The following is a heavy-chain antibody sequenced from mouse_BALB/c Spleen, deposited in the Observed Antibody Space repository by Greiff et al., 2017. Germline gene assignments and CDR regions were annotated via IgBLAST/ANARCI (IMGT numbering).Heavy chain of an antibody. V-gene: IGHV5-12-1*01. CDR3: ARQLDFDY. CDR1: GFAFSSYD. Sequence: EVKVEESGGGLVKPGGSLKLSCAASGFAFSSYDMSWVRQTPEKRLEWVAYISSGGGSTYYPDTVKGRFTISRDNAKNTLYLQMSSLKSEDTAMYYCARQLDFDYWGQGTTLTVSS. J-gene: IGHJ2*01. CDR2: ISSGGGST.